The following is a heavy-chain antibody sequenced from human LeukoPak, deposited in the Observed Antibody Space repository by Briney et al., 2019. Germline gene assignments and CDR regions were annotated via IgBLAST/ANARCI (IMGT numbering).Heavy chain of an antibody. CDR3: AGTSSWRKYNYYYMDV. V-gene: IGHV4-59*08. Sequence: SETLSLTCTVSDGSLSSYYWSWIRQPPGRGLEWIGYFHDSGSTKYNPSLKSRITIAVGTSNNQFSLKLTSVTAADTAVYYCAGTSSWRKYNYYYMDVWGKGTTVTVSS. CDR2: FHDSGST. J-gene: IGHJ6*03. D-gene: IGHD6-13*01. CDR1: DGSLSSYY.